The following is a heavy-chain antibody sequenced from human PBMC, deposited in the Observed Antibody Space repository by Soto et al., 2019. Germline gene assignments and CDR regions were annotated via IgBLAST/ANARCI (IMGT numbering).Heavy chain of an antibody. CDR3: AKGGDYGSGLFDP. V-gene: IGHV3-23*01. CDR2: ISGSGGST. D-gene: IGHD3-10*01. J-gene: IGHJ5*02. Sequence: EVQLLESGGGLVQPGGSLRLSCAASGFTFSRYAMSWVRQAPGKGLEWVSAISGSGGSTYYADSVKGRFTISRDNSKNTRYLQMNSLRAEDTAVYYCAKGGDYGSGLFDPWGQGTLVTVSS. CDR1: GFTFSRYA.